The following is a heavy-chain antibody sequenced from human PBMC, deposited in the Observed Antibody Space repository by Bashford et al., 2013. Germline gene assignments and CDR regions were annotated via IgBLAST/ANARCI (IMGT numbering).Heavy chain of an antibody. J-gene: IGHJ5*02. Sequence: VASVKVSCKASGYPFAGYGISWVRQAPGQGLEWMGWISPANAKTKYARKFQDRVTMTTDNTIKSLYLQMSSLRVDDTAVYYCARADCRGGNCALDHWGQGTLVTVSS. CDR3: ARADCRGGNCALDH. V-gene: IGHV1-18*04. CDR1: GYPFAGYG. CDR2: ISPANAKT. D-gene: IGHD2-15*01.